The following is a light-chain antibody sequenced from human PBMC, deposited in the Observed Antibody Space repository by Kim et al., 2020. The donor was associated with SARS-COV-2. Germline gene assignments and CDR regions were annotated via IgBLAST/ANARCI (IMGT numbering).Light chain of an antibody. V-gene: IGLV2-18*02. J-gene: IGLJ3*02. CDR3: SSYTISSTWV. Sequence: GQSVPTRRPGPMCDFGRYTRVSWFQQPPGTAPNLMIYEVTNRPSGVPDRFSGSKSGNTASLTISGLQAEDEADYYCSSYTISSTWVFGGGTQLTVL. CDR1: MCDFGRYTR. CDR2: EVT.